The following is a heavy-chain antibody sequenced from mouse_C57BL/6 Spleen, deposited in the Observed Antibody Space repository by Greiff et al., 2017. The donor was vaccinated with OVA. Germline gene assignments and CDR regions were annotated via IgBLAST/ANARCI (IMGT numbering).Heavy chain of an antibody. CDR1: GYPFSSSW. Sequence: VQLQQSGPELVKPGASVKISCKASGYPFSSSWMNWVKQRPGKGLEWIGRIYPGDGDTNYNGKFKGKATLTADKSSSTAYMQLSSLTSEDSAVYFCARNYYGSSYGVDYAMDYWGQGTSVTVSS. D-gene: IGHD1-1*01. V-gene: IGHV1-82*01. CDR3: ARNYYGSSYGVDYAMDY. CDR2: IYPGDGDT. J-gene: IGHJ4*01.